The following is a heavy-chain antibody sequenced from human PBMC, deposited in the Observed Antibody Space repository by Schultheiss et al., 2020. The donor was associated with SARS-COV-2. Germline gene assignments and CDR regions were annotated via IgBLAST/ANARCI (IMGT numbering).Heavy chain of an antibody. V-gene: IGHV4-59*08. Sequence: SQTLSLTCTVSGGSISSYYLSWIRQPPGKGLEWIGYIYYSGSTNYNPSLKSRVTISVDTSKNQFSLKLSSVTAADTAVYYCARQPEGVIDYWGQGTLVTVSS. D-gene: IGHD3-16*01. J-gene: IGHJ4*02. CDR3: ARQPEGVIDY. CDR1: GGSISSYY. CDR2: IYYSGST.